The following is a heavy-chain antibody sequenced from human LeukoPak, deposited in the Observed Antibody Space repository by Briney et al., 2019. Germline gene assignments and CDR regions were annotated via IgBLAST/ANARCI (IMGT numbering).Heavy chain of an antibody. D-gene: IGHD1-26*01. CDR2: INPSGSST. CDR1: RYSFTSHY. CDR3: ARDNSVGDVAWWFDP. V-gene: IGHV1-46*01. Sequence: ASVKVSCKASRYSFTSHYMHWVRQAPGQGLEWLGLINPSGSSTLYAQKFQGRITMTRDMPTTTDYMELSSLTYDDTAVYYCARDNSVGDVAWWFDPWGQGTLVTVSS. J-gene: IGHJ5*02.